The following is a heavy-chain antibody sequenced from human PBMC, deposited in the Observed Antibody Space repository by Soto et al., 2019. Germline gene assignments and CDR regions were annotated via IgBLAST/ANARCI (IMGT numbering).Heavy chain of an antibody. CDR1: GYTFTSYD. D-gene: IGHD2-15*01. Sequence: ASVKVSCKASGYTFTSYDINWVRQATGQGLEWMGWMNPNSGNTGYAQKFQGRVTMTRNTSISTAYMELSSLRSKDTAVYYCARLGGYCSGGSCLYYYYYYGMDVWGQGTTVTVSS. CDR3: ARLGGYCSGGSCLYYYYYYGMDV. V-gene: IGHV1-8*01. J-gene: IGHJ6*02. CDR2: MNPNSGNT.